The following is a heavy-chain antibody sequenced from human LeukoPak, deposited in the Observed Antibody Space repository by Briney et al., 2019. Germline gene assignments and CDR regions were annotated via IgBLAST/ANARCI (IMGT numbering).Heavy chain of an antibody. CDR3: AKGGSSFMYGMDV. CDR2: ISPSGDST. V-gene: IGHV3-23*01. Sequence: GGSLRLSCAASGFTFSTYAMSWVRQAPGSGLEWVSSISPSGDSTYYADSVKGRFTISRDSSKNTLYLQMNSLRAEDTAVYYCAKGGSSFMYGMDVWGQGTTVTVSS. D-gene: IGHD3-16*02. CDR1: GFTFSTYA. J-gene: IGHJ6*02.